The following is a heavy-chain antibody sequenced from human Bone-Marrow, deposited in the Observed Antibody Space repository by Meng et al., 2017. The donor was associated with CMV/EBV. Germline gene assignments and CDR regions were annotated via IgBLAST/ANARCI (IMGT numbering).Heavy chain of an antibody. J-gene: IGHJ6*02. V-gene: IGHV3-30*02. CDR2: IRYDGSNK. CDR1: GFTFSSYG. Sequence: GESLKISCAASGFTFSSYGMHWVRQAPGKGLEWVAFIRYDGSNKYYADSVKGRFTISRDNSKNTLYLQMNSLRAEDTAVYYCAKDYRPEGLWFGELSEGVYGMDVWGQGTTVTVSS. D-gene: IGHD3-10*01. CDR3: AKDYRPEGLWFGELSEGVYGMDV.